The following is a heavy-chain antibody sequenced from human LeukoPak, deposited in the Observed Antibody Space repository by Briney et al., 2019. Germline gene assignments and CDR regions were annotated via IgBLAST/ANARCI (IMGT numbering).Heavy chain of an antibody. Sequence: GGSLRLSCAASGFTFSSYGMHWVRQAPGKGLEWVAVISYDGSNKYYAGSVKGRFTISRDNSKNTLYLQMNSLRAEDTAVHYCAKDQYGGNSDYYYGMDVWGQGTTVTVSS. CDR1: GFTFSSYG. J-gene: IGHJ6*02. CDR3: AKDQYGGNSDYYYGMDV. V-gene: IGHV3-30*18. D-gene: IGHD4-23*01. CDR2: ISYDGSNK.